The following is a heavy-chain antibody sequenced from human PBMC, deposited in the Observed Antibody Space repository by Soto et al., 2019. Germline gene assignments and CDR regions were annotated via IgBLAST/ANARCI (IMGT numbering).Heavy chain of an antibody. CDR3: ATLPPRIVVTVLPMPS. J-gene: IGHJ1*01. Sequence: TLSLTSVVSADSVSSTHWWTWVRQTPGKGLEWIGEVYHTGTTKYNPSLKNRVTISVDKPNNQFSLDLKSVTAADTAVYYCATLPPRIVVTVLPMPSWGQGTLVTVSS. CDR2: VYHTGTT. D-gene: IGHD2-15*01. CDR1: ADSVSSTHW. V-gene: IGHV4-4*02.